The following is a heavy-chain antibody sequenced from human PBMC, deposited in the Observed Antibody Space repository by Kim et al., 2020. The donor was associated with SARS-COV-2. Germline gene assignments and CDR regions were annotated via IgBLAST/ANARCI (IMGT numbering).Heavy chain of an antibody. CDR1: GGSISSGGYY. D-gene: IGHD3-22*01. Sequence: SETLSLTCTVSGGSISSGGYYWSWIRQHPGKGLEWIGYIYYSGSTYYNPSLKSRVTISVDTSKNQFSLKLSSVTAADTAVYYCARDRYDSTFYYGMDVWGQGTTVTVSS. J-gene: IGHJ6*02. CDR3: ARDRYDSTFYYGMDV. V-gene: IGHV4-31*03. CDR2: IYYSGST.